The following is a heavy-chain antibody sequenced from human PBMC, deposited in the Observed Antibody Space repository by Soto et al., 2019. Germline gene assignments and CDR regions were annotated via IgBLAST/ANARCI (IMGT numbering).Heavy chain of an antibody. Sequence: QVQLMQSGAEVKKPGASVKVSCKASGDTFTDYYIHWVRQAPGQGLEWMGTVNPSGGHTTYAQHSLGRVTXTRXTSPSTLYMELTSLTSDDTAIYYCARGGHVVVVTAALDYWGQGTLVTVSS. D-gene: IGHD2-21*02. J-gene: IGHJ4*02. CDR1: GDTFTDYY. V-gene: IGHV1-46*01. CDR3: ARGGHVVVVTAALDY. CDR2: VNPSGGHT.